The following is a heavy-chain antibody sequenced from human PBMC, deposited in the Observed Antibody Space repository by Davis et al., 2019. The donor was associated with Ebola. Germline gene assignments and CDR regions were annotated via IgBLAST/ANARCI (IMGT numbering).Heavy chain of an antibody. CDR3: AKDLSVDIVVVPAAIGYYYYGMDV. V-gene: IGHV3-33*06. Sequence: GESLKISCAASGFTFSSYGMHWVRQAPGKGLEWVAVIWYDGSNKYYADSVKGRFTISRDNSKNTLYLQMNSLRAEDTAVYYCAKDLSVDIVVVPAAIGYYYYGMDVWGQGTTVTVSS. J-gene: IGHJ6*02. CDR2: IWYDGSNK. D-gene: IGHD2-2*01. CDR1: GFTFSSYG.